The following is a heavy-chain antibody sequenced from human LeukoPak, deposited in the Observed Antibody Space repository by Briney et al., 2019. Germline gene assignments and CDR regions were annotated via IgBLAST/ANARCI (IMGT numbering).Heavy chain of an antibody. Sequence: SETLSLTCTVSGYSMSSGYYWGWIRQPPERGLEWIGYIYYSGSTNYNPSLKSRVTISVKTSKNQFSLKLRSVTAADTAVYYCARVTGYTIEDYFDYWGQGTLVTVSS. CDR3: ARVTGYTIEDYFDY. CDR1: GYSMSSGYY. V-gene: IGHV4-38-2*02. D-gene: IGHD3-9*01. J-gene: IGHJ4*02. CDR2: IYYSGST.